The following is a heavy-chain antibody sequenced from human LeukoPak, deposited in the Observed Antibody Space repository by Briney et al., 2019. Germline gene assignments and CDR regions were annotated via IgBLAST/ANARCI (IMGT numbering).Heavy chain of an antibody. CDR3: ARGDYGGGVDY. J-gene: IGHJ4*02. V-gene: IGHV4-59*01. D-gene: IGHD4-17*01. Sequence: SETLSLTCTVSGGSLSTYYWSWIRQPPGKGLEWLGFIYHSGSTTYNPSLRSRVTISLDTSKNQISLNLSSVTAADTAVYFCARGDYGGGVDYWGQGTLVTVSS. CDR2: IYHSGST. CDR1: GGSLSTYY.